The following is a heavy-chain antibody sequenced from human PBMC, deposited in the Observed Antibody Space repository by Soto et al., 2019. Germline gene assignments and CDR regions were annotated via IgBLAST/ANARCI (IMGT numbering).Heavy chain of an antibody. CDR3: RRSSRYSTDV. CDR2: IYSTGNT. D-gene: IGHD6-13*01. J-gene: IGHJ6*02. V-gene: IGHV4-38-2*02. Sequence: SDTLSLTCTVSRYSIRSSSYWSWISQPPVKGLELICSIYSTGNTYYNPSLNSQFTISVDTSKNQFSLNLISVTAADTAVYYCRRSSRYSTDVWGQGTTVT. CDR1: RYSIRSSSY.